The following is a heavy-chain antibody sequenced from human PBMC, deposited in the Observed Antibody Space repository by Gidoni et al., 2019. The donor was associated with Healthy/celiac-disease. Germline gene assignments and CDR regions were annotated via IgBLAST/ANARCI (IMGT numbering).Heavy chain of an antibody. Sequence: VQLVHAGAEVKKPGSSVKFPRTASGGPFSSHAISWVRQATGQGLEWMGGIIPIFGTANYAQKFQGRVTITADESTSTAYMELSSLRSEDTAVYYCAREGDCSSTSCPSGYYYGMDVWGQGTTVTVSS. V-gene: IGHV1-69*01. CDR1: GGPFSSHA. D-gene: IGHD2-2*01. J-gene: IGHJ6*02. CDR2: IIPIFGTA. CDR3: AREGDCSSTSCPSGYYYGMDV.